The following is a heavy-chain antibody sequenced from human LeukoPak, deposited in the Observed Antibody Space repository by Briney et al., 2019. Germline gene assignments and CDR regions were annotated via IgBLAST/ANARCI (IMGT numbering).Heavy chain of an antibody. CDR1: GFXFSSYS. V-gene: IGHV3-48*02. CDR2: ISGSGSVS. CDR3: ARDGGFGFLAAFDI. J-gene: IGHJ3*02. D-gene: IGHD3-10*01. Sequence: PGGSLRLSCAASGFXFSSYSINWVRQAPGKGLEWISYISGSGSVSYYEDSVKGRFTISRDNAKNSLYLQMNSLRDEDTALYYCARDGGFGFLAAFDIWGQGTMVTVSS.